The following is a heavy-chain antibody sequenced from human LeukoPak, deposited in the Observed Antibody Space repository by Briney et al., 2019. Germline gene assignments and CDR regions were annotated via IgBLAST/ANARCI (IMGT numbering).Heavy chain of an antibody. Sequence: ASVKVSCKASGYTSTSYYMHWVRQAPGQGLEWMGIINPSGGSTSYAQKFQGRVTMTRDTSTSTVYMELSSLRSEDTAVYYCARDTVRPNALDYWGQGTLVTVSS. CDR3: ARDTVRPNALDY. J-gene: IGHJ4*02. V-gene: IGHV1-46*01. CDR1: GYTSTSYY. D-gene: IGHD2-8*01. CDR2: INPSGGST.